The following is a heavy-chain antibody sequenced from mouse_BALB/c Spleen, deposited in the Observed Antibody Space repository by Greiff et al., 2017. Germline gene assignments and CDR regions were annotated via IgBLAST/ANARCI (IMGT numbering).Heavy chain of an antibody. CDR3: ARSPFDY. V-gene: IGHV5-17*02. CDR2: ISSGSSTI. CDR1: GFTFSSFG. J-gene: IGHJ2*01. Sequence: EVKVVESGGGLVQPGGSRKLSCAASGFTFSSFGMHWVRQAPEKGLEWVAYISSGSSTIYYADTVKGRFTISRDNPKNTLFLQMTSLRSEDTAMYYCARSPFDYWGQGTTLTVSS.